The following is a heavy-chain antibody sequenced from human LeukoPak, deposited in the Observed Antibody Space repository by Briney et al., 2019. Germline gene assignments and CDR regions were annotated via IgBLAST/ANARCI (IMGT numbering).Heavy chain of an antibody. CDR2: IYTSGST. D-gene: IGHD3-22*01. Sequence: SQTLSLTCTVSGGSISSGSYYWSWIRQPAGKGLEWIGRIYTSGSTNYNPSPKSRVTISVDTSKNQFSLKLSSVTAADTAVYYCARTLYYYDSSGYDTFDYWGQGTLVTVSS. V-gene: IGHV4-61*02. CDR1: GGSISSGSYY. CDR3: ARTLYYYDSSGYDTFDY. J-gene: IGHJ4*02.